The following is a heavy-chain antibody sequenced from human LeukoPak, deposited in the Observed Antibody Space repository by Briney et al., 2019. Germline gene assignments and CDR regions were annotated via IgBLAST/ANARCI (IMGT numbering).Heavy chain of an antibody. CDR2: IIPIFGTA. D-gene: IGHD2-2*01. Sequence: SVKVSCKASGGTFSSYAISWVRQAPGQGLEWMGGIIPIFGTANYAQKFQGRVTITADESTSAAYMELSSLRSEDTAVYYCASFMTPNRQLLHDYWGQGTLVTVSS. CDR3: ASFMTPNRQLLHDY. J-gene: IGHJ4*02. CDR1: GGTFSSYA. V-gene: IGHV1-69*01.